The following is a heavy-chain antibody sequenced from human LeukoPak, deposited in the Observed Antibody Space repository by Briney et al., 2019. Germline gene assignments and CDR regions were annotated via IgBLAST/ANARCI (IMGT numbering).Heavy chain of an antibody. CDR1: GFTFSSYG. V-gene: IGHV3-33*01. J-gene: IGHJ4*02. D-gene: IGHD3-10*01. CDR2: IWYEGSNK. Sequence: GGSLRLSCAASGFTFSSYGMHWVRQAPGKGLEWVAVIWYEGSNKYYPDSVKGRFTISRDNSKNTVYLQMNSLRAEDTAVYYCARDGYYGSGSYYNPRTSPSYFDYWGQGTLVTVSS. CDR3: ARDGYYGSGSYYNPRTSPSYFDY.